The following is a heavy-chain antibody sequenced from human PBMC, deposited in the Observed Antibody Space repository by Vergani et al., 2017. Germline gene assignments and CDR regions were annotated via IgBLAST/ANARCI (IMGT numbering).Heavy chain of an antibody. J-gene: IGHJ5*02. CDR2: TWYDGNNK. Sequence: QVQLVESGGGVVQPGRSLRLSCAASGFTFNQYSMHWVRQAPGKGLEWVAVTWYDGNNKQYADSVKGRFTISRDNSKSTMYLQMNSLRDEDTGVYYCARVLRLLYNRFDPWGQGTLVTVSS. CDR3: ARVLRLLYNRFDP. D-gene: IGHD1-14*01. V-gene: IGHV3-33*01. CDR1: GFTFNQYS.